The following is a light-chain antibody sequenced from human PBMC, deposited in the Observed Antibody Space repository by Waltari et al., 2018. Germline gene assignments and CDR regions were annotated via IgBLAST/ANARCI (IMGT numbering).Light chain of an antibody. J-gene: IGKJ1*01. Sequence: VLTQSPATLSVSLGARATLSCRARQTINNNLAWDQLKPGQAPRLLIYDASTRATGIPARFSGSGSGTEFALTISGLQSEDFAIYYCQQYNHWQWTFGQGTRVDIK. V-gene: IGKV3D-15*01. CDR2: DAS. CDR3: QQYNHWQWT. CDR1: QTINNN.